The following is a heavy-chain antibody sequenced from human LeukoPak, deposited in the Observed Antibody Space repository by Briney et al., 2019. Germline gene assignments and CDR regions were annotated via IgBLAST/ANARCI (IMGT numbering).Heavy chain of an antibody. D-gene: IGHD3-9*01. V-gene: IGHV3-23*01. Sequence: GGSLRLSCVASAFTFSKHPMSWVRQAPGNGLELVSAINERGDITKYADSVMRRFSISRDNSKNTLYLQMNSLRAEDTAVYYCARGDDISPGPVLEYWGRGTLVTVSS. J-gene: IGHJ4*02. CDR1: AFTFSKHP. CDR3: ARGDDISPGPVLEY. CDR2: INERGDIT.